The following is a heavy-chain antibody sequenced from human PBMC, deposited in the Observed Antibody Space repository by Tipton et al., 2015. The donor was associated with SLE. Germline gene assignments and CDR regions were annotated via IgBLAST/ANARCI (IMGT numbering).Heavy chain of an antibody. CDR2: GYHSGSA. Sequence: TLSLTCAVSGGSIGSGGYSWNWIRQPPGKGLEWIGYGYHSGSAYYNPSLKSRVTISVDRSRNQFSLKPSSVTAADTAVYYCASEILRDYGSAWGPDYWGQGTLVTVSS. J-gene: IGHJ4*02. CDR1: GGSIGSGGYS. D-gene: IGHD6-19*01. V-gene: IGHV4-30-2*01. CDR3: ASEILRDYGSAWGPDY.